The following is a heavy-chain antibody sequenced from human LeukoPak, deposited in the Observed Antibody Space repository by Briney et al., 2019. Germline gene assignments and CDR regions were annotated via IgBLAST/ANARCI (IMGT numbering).Heavy chain of an antibody. CDR2: ISSDSSTI. V-gene: IGHV3-48*02. Sequence: PGGSLRLSCVASGFTFNSYNMNWVRQAPGKGLEWVSYISSDSSTIFYADSVKGRFTISRDNVKNSLFLQLNSLRDEDTAMYYCARDEDAFGGQGTLVTVSS. CDR1: GFTFNSYN. CDR3: ARDEDAF. J-gene: IGHJ4*02.